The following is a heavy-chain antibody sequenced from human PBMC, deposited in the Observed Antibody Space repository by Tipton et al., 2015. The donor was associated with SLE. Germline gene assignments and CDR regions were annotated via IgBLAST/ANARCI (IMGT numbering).Heavy chain of an antibody. J-gene: IGHJ4*02. Sequence: TLSLTCTVSGGSISSYYWSWIRQPPGKGLEWIGYIYYSGSTNYNPSLKSRVTISVDTSKNQFSLKLSSVTAADTAVYYCASVERAARGFDYWGQGTLVTVSS. CDR3: ASVERAARGFDY. D-gene: IGHD6-13*01. V-gene: IGHV4-59*01. CDR1: GGSISSYY. CDR2: IYYSGST.